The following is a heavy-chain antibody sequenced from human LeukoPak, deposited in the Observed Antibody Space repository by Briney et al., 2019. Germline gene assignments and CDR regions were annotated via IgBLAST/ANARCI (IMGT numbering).Heavy chain of an antibody. Sequence: GGSLRLSCAASGFAFSTYAMSWVRQAPGKGLEWVSAISGNGVSTYYADSVKGRFIISRDNSENTVSLQMNSLRAEDTAVYYCAKDHAMVRGVHPFDYWGQGTLVTVSS. J-gene: IGHJ4*02. CDR3: AKDHAMVRGVHPFDY. D-gene: IGHD3-10*01. CDR2: ISGNGVST. V-gene: IGHV3-23*01. CDR1: GFAFSTYA.